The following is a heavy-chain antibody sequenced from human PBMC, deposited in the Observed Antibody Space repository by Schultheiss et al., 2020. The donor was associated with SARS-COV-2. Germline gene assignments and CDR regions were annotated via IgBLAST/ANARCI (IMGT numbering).Heavy chain of an antibody. CDR3: ARSYGDYDTWYFDL. CDR2: IYSGGST. Sequence: GGSLRLSCAASGFTVSSNYMSWVRQAPGKGLEWVSVIYSGGSTYYADSVKGRFTISRDNSKNTLYLQMGSLRAEDMAVYYCARSYGDYDTWYFDLWGRGTLVTVSS. CDR1: GFTVSSNY. J-gene: IGHJ2*01. V-gene: IGHV3-53*05. D-gene: IGHD4-17*01.